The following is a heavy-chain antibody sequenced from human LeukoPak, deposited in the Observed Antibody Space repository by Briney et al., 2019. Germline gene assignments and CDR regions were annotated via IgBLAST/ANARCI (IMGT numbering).Heavy chain of an antibody. Sequence: GGSLRLSCAASGFTFSSYSMNWVRQAPGKGLEWVSAISGSGGSTYYADSVKGRFTISRDNSKNTLYLQMNSLRAEDTAVYYCAKRSGPWNYPTCSDYWGQGTLVTVSS. D-gene: IGHD1-7*01. J-gene: IGHJ4*02. CDR1: GFTFSSYS. V-gene: IGHV3-23*01. CDR2: ISGSGGST. CDR3: AKRSGPWNYPTCSDY.